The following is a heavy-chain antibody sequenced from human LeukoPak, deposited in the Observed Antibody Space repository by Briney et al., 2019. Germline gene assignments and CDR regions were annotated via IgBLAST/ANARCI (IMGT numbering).Heavy chain of an antibody. CDR1: GFTFSSYS. CDR3: AKDLIPSLIVVVAATPVDY. V-gene: IGHV3-21*04. J-gene: IGHJ4*02. CDR2: ISSSSSYI. Sequence: GGSLRLSCAASGFTFSSYSMNWVRQAPGKGLEWVSSISSSSSYIYYADSVKGRFTISRDNSKNTLYLQMNSLRAEDTAVYYCAKDLIPSLIVVVAATPVDYWGQGTLVTVSS. D-gene: IGHD2-15*01.